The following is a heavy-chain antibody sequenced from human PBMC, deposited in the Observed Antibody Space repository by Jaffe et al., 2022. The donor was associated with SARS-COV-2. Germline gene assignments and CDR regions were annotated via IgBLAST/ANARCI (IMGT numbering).Heavy chain of an antibody. V-gene: IGHV3-53*01. CDR2: IYSGGST. CDR3: ARGSLLYFDY. CDR1: GFTVSSNS. Sequence: EVHLVESGGGLIQPGGSLRLSCAASGFTVSSNSMSWVRQAPGKRLEWVSIIYSGGSTSYADSVKGRFTISRDNSKNTLYLQMNSLRADDTALYYCARGSLLYFDYWGQGTLVTASS. J-gene: IGHJ4*02.